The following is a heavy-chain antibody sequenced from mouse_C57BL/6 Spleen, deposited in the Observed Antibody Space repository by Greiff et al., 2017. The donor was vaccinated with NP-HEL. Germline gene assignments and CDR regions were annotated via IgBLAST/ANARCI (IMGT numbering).Heavy chain of an antibody. D-gene: IGHD1-1*01. CDR2: ISYDGSN. J-gene: IGHJ3*01. CDR1: GYSITSGYY. CDR3: ARGGHGRGFAY. Sequence: VQLKQSGPGLVKPSQSLSLTCSVTGYSITSGYYWNWIRQFPGNKLEWMGYISYDGSNNYNPSLKNRISITRDTSKNQFFLKLNSVTTEDTATYYCARGGHGRGFAYWGQGTLVTVSA. V-gene: IGHV3-6*01.